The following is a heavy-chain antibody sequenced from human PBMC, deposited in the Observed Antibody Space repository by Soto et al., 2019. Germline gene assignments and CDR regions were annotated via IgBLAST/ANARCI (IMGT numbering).Heavy chain of an antibody. CDR2: ISGSNGAT. CDR1: GYNFIDYG. CDR3: ARDAKWLIIRGNWFDS. Sequence: QVQLVQSGAELKRPGASVKVSCKFSGYNFIDYGMTWVRHAPGHGPEWLGWISGSNGATNYAQKFQGRVNFTTDTSTNTAYMELRCLRKDDADVYYCARDAKWLIIRGNWFDSLGQGTLVTVSS. D-gene: IGHD5-12*01. V-gene: IGHV1-18*04. J-gene: IGHJ5*01.